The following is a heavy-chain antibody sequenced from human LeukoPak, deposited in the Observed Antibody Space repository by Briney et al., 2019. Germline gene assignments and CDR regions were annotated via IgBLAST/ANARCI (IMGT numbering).Heavy chain of an antibody. CDR3: ARDPGRGFDN. CDR2: IKQDGGER. V-gene: IGHV3-7*01. CDR1: GFTFTTYW. Sequence: PGGSLRLSCAPSGFTFTTYWMTWVRQAPGKGLEWVANIKQDGGERTYVDSVKGRFTISRDNAKNSLYLQMSSLRVEDTAVYYCARDPGRGFDNWGQGTQVTVSS. J-gene: IGHJ4*02.